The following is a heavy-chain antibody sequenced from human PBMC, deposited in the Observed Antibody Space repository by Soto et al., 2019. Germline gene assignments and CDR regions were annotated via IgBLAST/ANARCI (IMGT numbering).Heavy chain of an antibody. CDR2: INHSGST. CDR1: GGSFSGYY. Sequence: SETLSLTCAVYGGSFSGYYWSWIRQPPGKGLEWIGEINHSGSTNYNPSLKSRVTISVDTSKNQLSLKLSSVTAADTAVYYCARGLDRRYYYDSSGCPFDYWGQGTLVTVSS. J-gene: IGHJ4*02. CDR3: ARGLDRRYYYDSSGCPFDY. D-gene: IGHD3-22*01. V-gene: IGHV4-34*01.